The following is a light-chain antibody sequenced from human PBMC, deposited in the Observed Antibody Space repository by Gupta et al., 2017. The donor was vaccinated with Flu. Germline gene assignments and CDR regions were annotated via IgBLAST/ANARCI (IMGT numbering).Light chain of an antibody. Sequence: PSFLSASVGDRVTISCRASQGVSRYLAWYQQKEGKAPKLLIYAASTVQSGVPSRFSGSGIGKEFTLTIRSLQPEDFATYFCQQVNSYPYTFGQGTKLEIK. V-gene: IGKV1-9*01. CDR1: QGVSRY. J-gene: IGKJ2*01. CDR2: AAS. CDR3: QQVNSYPYT.